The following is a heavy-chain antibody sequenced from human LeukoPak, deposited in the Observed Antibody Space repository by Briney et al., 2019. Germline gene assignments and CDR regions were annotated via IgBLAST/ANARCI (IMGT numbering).Heavy chain of an antibody. D-gene: IGHD3-22*01. Sequence: PSETLSLTCTVSGGSISPYYWSWIRQPPGKGLEWIGYIFYSGSTKYNPSLKSRVTISVDTSKNQFSLKLSSVTAADTAVYYCARGYYESSGYYYYHFWGQGTLVTVSS. CDR1: GGSISPYY. V-gene: IGHV4-59*08. CDR3: ARGYYESSGYYYYHF. J-gene: IGHJ1*01. CDR2: IFYSGST.